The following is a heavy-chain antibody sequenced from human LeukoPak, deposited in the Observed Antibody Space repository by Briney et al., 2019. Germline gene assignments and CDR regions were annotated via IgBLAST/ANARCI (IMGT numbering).Heavy chain of an antibody. D-gene: IGHD3-10*01. Sequence: PSETLSLTCTVSGDFVSSGNYYWSWLRQPPGKGLEWIGYNYHSGNNNYNPSLESRVTISVDTSKNQFSLTLTSVTAADTAVYYCARDRGYYGSKGYSQGSYFDYWGRGSLVTVSS. V-gene: IGHV4-61*01. J-gene: IGHJ4*02. CDR2: NYHSGNN. CDR1: GDFVSSGNYY. CDR3: ARDRGYYGSKGYSQGSYFDY.